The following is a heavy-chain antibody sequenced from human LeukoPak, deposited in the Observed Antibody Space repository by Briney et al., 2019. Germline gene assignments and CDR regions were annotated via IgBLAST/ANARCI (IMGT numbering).Heavy chain of an antibody. J-gene: IGHJ5*02. D-gene: IGHD3-22*01. CDR1: GGSIRSSYYY. Sequence: SETLSLTCTVSGGSIRSSYYYWSLIRQPPGKGLEWIGYIYYSGSTYYNPSLKSRVTISVDTSKNQFSLKLSSVTAADTAVYYCARLYYYDSSGSWFDPWGQGTLVTVSS. V-gene: IGHV4-30-4*01. CDR2: IYYSGST. CDR3: ARLYYYDSSGSWFDP.